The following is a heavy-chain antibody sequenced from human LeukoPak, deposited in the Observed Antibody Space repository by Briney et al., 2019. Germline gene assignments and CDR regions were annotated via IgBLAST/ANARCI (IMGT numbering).Heavy chain of an antibody. CDR2: INPNSGVT. CDR1: EYTFVGHY. CDR3: ASGRGYSYSWFDP. V-gene: IGHV1-2*02. J-gene: IGHJ5*02. Sequence: ASVKVSCKASEYTFVGHYMHWVRQAPGQGLEWMGWINPNSGVTTYAQKFQGRVTMTRDTSISTAYMELSRLSSDDTAVYYCASGRGYSYSWFDPWGQGTLVTVSS. D-gene: IGHD5-18*01.